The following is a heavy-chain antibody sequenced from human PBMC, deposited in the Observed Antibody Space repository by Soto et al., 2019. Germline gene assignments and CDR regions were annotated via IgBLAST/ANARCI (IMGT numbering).Heavy chain of an antibody. V-gene: IGHV4-34*01. CDR3: ARLGVTVVVVAATQYNWFDP. J-gene: IGHJ5*02. D-gene: IGHD2-15*01. Sequence: QVQLQQWGAGLLKPSETLSLTCAVYGGSFSGYYWSWIRQPPGKGLEWIGEINHSGSTNYNPSLQSRVTISVDPSKKQFSLKLSSVTAADTAVYYCARLGVTVVVVAATQYNWFDPWGQGTLVTVSS. CDR2: INHSGST. CDR1: GGSFSGYY.